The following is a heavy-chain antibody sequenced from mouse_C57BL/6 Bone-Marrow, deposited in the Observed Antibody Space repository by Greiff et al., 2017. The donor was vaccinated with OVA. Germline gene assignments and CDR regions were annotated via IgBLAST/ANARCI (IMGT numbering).Heavy chain of an antibody. CDR3: ASRWGSGGNYGTWYFDV. CDR2: ILPGSGST. D-gene: IGHD1-1*02. Sequence: VQVVESGAELMKPGASVKLSCKATGYTFTGYWIEWVKQRPGHGLEWIGEILPGSGSTNYNEKFKGKATFTADTSSNTAYMQLSSLTTEDSAIYYCASRWGSGGNYGTWYFDVWGTGTTVTVSS. J-gene: IGHJ1*03. V-gene: IGHV1-9*01. CDR1: GYTFTGYW.